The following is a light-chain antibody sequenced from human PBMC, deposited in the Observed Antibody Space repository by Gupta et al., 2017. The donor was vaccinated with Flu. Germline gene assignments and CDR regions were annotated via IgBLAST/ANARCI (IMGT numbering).Light chain of an antibody. CDR1: QTFMHGSGNSY. J-gene: IGKJ2*01. Sequence: DVVLTQSPLSLAVTPGEAASISCESSQTFMHGSGNSYLSWYLQRPGQSPHLLIYLTSTRASGVPDRFSGSGSGSEFTLKISRVEADEVGFYFCRQTHHTPYTFGQGTKLEIK. CDR2: LTS. V-gene: IGKV2-28*01. CDR3: RQTHHTPYT.